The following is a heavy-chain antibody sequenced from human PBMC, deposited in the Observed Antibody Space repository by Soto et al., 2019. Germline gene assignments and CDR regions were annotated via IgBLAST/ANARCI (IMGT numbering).Heavy chain of an antibody. J-gene: IGHJ4*02. CDR2: ISYDGSNK. D-gene: IGHD1-26*01. V-gene: IGHV3-30*03. CDR1: GFTFSSYG. Sequence: ESGGGVVQPGRSLRLSCAASGFTFSSYGMHWVRQAPGKGLEWVAVISYDGSNKYYADSVKGRFTISRDNSKNTLYLQMNSLRGEDTAVYYCARVWKEWELPGGYWGQGTLVTVSS. CDR3: ARVWKEWELPGGY.